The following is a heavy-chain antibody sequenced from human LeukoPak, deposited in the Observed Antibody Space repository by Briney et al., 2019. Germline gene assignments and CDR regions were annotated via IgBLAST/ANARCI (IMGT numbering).Heavy chain of an antibody. CDR1: GFTVSSNY. J-gene: IGHJ6*02. CDR2: IYSGGST. D-gene: IGHD5-24*01. CDR3: ARLRGPMDYYGMDV. V-gene: IGHV3-53*01. Sequence: PGGSLRLSCAASGFTVSSNYMCWVRQAPGKGLEWVSVIYSGGSTYYADSVKGRFTISRDNSKNTLYLQMNSLRAEDTAVYYCARLRGPMDYYGMDVWGQGTTVTVSS.